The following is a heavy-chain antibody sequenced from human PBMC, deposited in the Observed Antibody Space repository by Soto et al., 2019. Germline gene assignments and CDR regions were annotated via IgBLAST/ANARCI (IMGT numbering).Heavy chain of an antibody. D-gene: IGHD6-19*01. V-gene: IGHV3-21*01. CDR1: GFTFNTYN. Sequence: PGGSLRLSCAASGFTFNTYNMHWVRQSPGKGLEWVSSISSDGRDIFYADSVRGRFTISRDDAKKSLYLQMNSLRADDTAVYYCASYHLGIAAGDFDLWGQGTLVTVSS. CDR2: ISSDGRDI. J-gene: IGHJ4*02. CDR3: ASYHLGIAAGDFDL.